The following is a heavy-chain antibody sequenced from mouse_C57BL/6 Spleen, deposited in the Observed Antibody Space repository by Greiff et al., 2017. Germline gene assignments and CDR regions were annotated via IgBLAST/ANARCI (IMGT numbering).Heavy chain of an antibody. CDR2: IYPGSGST. CDR3: ARYYYGSSPYWYFNV. CDR1: GYTFTSYW. J-gene: IGHJ1*03. V-gene: IGHV1-55*01. D-gene: IGHD1-1*01. Sequence: VQLQQPGAELVKPGASVKMSCKASGYTFTSYWITGVKQRPGQGLEWIGDIYPGSGSTNYNEKFKSKATLTVDTSSSTAYMQLSSLTSEDSAVYYCARYYYGSSPYWYFNVWGTGTTVTVSS.